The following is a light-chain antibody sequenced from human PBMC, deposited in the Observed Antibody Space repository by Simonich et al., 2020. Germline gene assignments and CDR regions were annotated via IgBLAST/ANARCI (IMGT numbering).Light chain of an antibody. Sequence: QSALTQPRSVSGSPGQSVTISCTGTSSDVGGYNYVSWSQQRPGKAPKLMIYDVSKRPSGVPDRFSGSKSGNTASLTISGLQAEDEADYYCCSYAGSYTYVVFGGGTKLTVL. CDR3: CSYAGSYTYVV. J-gene: IGLJ2*01. CDR2: DVS. V-gene: IGLV2-11*01. CDR1: SSDVGGYNY.